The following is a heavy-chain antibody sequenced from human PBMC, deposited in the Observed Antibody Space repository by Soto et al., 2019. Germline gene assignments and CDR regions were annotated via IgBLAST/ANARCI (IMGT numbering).Heavy chain of an antibody. D-gene: IGHD6-19*01. J-gene: IGHJ4*02. CDR2: ISYTGRT. CDR3: ARQADLQTMAGNFDF. V-gene: IGHV4-39*01. CDR1: GGSIISSDYY. Sequence: QLLLQESGPGLVKPSETLSLTCTVSGGSIISSDYYWGWIRQPPGKGLEWIGTISYTGRTYYNPSLKSRVTISVDTSKNQFSLKLSCVTAADTAVYYSARQADLQTMAGNFDFWDLRTLVTVSS.